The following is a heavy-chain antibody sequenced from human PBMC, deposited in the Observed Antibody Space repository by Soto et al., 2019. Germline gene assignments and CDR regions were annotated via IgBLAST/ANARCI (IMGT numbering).Heavy chain of an antibody. D-gene: IGHD2-15*01. Sequence: SVKVSCKASGGTFSIYAISWVRQAPVQGLDWMGGIIPIFGTANYAQKFQGRVTITADESTSTAYMELSSLRSEDTAVYYCARGLGGGSSHRGYWGQGTLVTVSS. J-gene: IGHJ4*02. V-gene: IGHV1-69*13. CDR3: ARGLGGGSSHRGY. CDR2: IIPIFGTA. CDR1: GGTFSIYA.